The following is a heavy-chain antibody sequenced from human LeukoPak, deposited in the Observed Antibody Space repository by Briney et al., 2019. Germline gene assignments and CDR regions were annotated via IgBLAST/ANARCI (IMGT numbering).Heavy chain of an antibody. D-gene: IGHD1-7*01. CDR3: ARGSRSTRKGLNYQFDP. Sequence: SETLSLTCTVSGGSISSYYWSWIRQPPGKGLEWIGYIYYSGSTNYNPSLKSRVTISVDTSKNQFSLKLSSVTAADTAVYYCARGSRSTRKGLNYQFDPWGQGTLVTVSS. J-gene: IGHJ5*02. CDR1: GGSISSYY. V-gene: IGHV4-59*01. CDR2: IYYSGST.